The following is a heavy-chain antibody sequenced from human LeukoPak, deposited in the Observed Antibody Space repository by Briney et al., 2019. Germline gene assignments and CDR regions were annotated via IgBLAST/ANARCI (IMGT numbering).Heavy chain of an antibody. CDR2: IYHGGGT. Sequence: SETLSLTCAVSGGSISSGAYSGSWIRRPPGKGLGWIGYIYHGGGTYYNPPLKSRVTISVDRSKNQFSLKLSSVTAADTAVYYCDRGITMVRGVIRHYYYYGMDVWGKGTTVTVSS. CDR3: DRGITMVRGVIRHYYYYGMDV. J-gene: IGHJ6*04. D-gene: IGHD3-10*01. V-gene: IGHV4-30-2*01. CDR1: GGSISSGAYS.